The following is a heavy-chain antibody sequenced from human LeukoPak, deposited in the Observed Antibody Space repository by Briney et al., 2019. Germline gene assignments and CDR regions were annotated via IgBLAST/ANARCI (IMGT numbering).Heavy chain of an antibody. V-gene: IGHV1-8*01. Sequence: ASVKVSCKASGYTFTNYDFNWVRQATGQGLEWMGWMNPNSGATGYAQKFQGRVTVTRNTSISTAYMELSSLRSEDTAVYYCAGVVIGVTPYYYYYYMDVWGKGTTVTVSS. D-gene: IGHD4-23*01. CDR2: MNPNSGAT. CDR1: GYTFTNYD. J-gene: IGHJ6*03. CDR3: AGVVIGVTPYYYYYYMDV.